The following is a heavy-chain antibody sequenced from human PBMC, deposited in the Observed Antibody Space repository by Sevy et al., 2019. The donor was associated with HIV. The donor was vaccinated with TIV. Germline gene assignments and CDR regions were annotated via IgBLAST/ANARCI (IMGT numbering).Heavy chain of an antibody. CDR2: ISYDGSNK. Sequence: GGSLRLSCAASGFTFSSYGMHWVRQAPGKGLEWVAVISYDGSNKYYVDSVKGRFTISRDNSKKTLYLQMNSLRAEDTAVYYCAKERTVSYYYYGMDVWGQGTTVTVSS. D-gene: IGHD3-22*01. CDR1: GFTFSSYG. CDR3: AKERTVSYYYYGMDV. V-gene: IGHV3-30*18. J-gene: IGHJ6*02.